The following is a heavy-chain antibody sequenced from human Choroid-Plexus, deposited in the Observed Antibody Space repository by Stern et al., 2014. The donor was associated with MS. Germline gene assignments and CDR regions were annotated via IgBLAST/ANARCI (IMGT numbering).Heavy chain of an antibody. Sequence: VQLVESGAEVKKPESSVKVSCKASGGSFSSFDISWVRQAPGKRLEWLGEISPMFGVANYAQNFQGRVTFTADESTSTAYMELSSLRSEDTAVYYCARHQGGVAANWGQGTLVTVSS. D-gene: IGHD6-13*01. J-gene: IGHJ4*02. CDR1: GGSFSSFD. CDR2: ISPMFGVA. V-gene: IGHV1-69*01. CDR3: ARHQGGVAAN.